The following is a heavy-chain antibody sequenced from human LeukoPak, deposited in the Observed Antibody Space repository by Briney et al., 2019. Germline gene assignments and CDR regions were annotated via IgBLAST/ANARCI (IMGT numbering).Heavy chain of an antibody. V-gene: IGHV3-21*01. J-gene: IGHJ4*02. CDR1: GFTFSSYN. Sequence: PGGSLRLSCAASGFTFSSYNMNWVRQAPGKGLEWVSSISSSSSYIYYADSVKGRFTISRDNAKNSLYLQMNSLRDEDTAVYYCAGSPDDYSNYVSFDYWGQGTLVTVSS. D-gene: IGHD4-11*01. CDR2: ISSSSSYI. CDR3: AGSPDDYSNYVSFDY.